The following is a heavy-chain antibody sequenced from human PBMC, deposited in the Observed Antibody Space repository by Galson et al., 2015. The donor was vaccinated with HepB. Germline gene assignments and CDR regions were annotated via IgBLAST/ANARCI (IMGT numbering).Heavy chain of an antibody. D-gene: IGHD3-22*01. J-gene: IGHJ4*02. CDR3: ARGTYYYDSSGWGY. CDR2: ISYDGSNK. V-gene: IGHV3-30-3*01. CDR1: GFTFSSYA. Sequence: LRLSCAASGFTFSSYAMHWVRQAPGKGLEWVAVISYDGSNKYYADSVKGRFTISRDNSKNTLYLQMNSLRAEDTAVYYCARGTYYYDSSGWGYWGQGTLVTVSS.